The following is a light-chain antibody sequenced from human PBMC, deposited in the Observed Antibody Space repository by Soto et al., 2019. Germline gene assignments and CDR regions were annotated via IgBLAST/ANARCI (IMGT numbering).Light chain of an antibody. Sequence: DIVLTQPPGTLSLSPGGRATLSCTTSQSVTTSYLAWYQQKPGQANRLLIYGTYNRATGITDRFSGSGSATDFTLTIRRLEPEEFAVYYCHKYGDSHQTCGKGNKVVI. V-gene: IGKV3-20*01. CDR2: GTY. CDR3: HKYGDSHQT. J-gene: IGKJ1*01. CDR1: QSVTTSY.